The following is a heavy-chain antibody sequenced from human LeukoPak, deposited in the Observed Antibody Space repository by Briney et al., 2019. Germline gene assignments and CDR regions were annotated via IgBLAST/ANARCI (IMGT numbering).Heavy chain of an antibody. D-gene: IGHD3-10*01. V-gene: IGHV3-23*01. Sequence: GGSLRLSCAASGFTFSSYAMSWVRQAPGKGLEWVSTISGSGGSTYYADSVKGRFTISRDNSKNTLYLQMNSLRDEDTAVYYCAKDLRSGSYTHYFDYWGQGTLVTVSS. CDR3: AKDLRSGSYTHYFDY. J-gene: IGHJ4*02. CDR1: GFTFSSYA. CDR2: ISGSGGST.